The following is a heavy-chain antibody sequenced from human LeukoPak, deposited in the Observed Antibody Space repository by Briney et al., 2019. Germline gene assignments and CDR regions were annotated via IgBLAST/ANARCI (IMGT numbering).Heavy chain of an antibody. D-gene: IGHD2-15*01. J-gene: IGHJ4*02. V-gene: IGHV3-23*01. CDR1: GFTFSSFA. Sequence: PGGSLRLSCAASGFTFSSFAMNWVRQAPGKGLEWVSTMSGDATSTYYADSVKGRFTISRDNSKNTLYLQMNSLRAEDTAVYYCARDQCSGGSCYSAYWGQGTLVTVSS. CDR2: MSGDATST. CDR3: ARDQCSGGSCYSAY.